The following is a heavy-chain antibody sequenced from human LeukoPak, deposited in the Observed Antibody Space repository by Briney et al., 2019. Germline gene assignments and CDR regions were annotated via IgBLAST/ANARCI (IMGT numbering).Heavy chain of an antibody. D-gene: IGHD5-18*01. CDR3: ARVRGYSYQNYYYGMDV. CDR2: INPNSGGT. Sequence: ASVKVSCKASGYTFTGYYMHWVRQAPGQGLEWMGWINPNSGGTNHAQKFQGRVTMTRDTSISTAYMELSRLRSDDTAVYYCARVRGYSYQNYYYGMDVWGQGTTVTVSS. J-gene: IGHJ6*02. V-gene: IGHV1-2*02. CDR1: GYTFTGYY.